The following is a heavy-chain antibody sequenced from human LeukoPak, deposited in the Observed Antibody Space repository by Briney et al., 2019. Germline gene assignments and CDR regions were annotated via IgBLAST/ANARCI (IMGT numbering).Heavy chain of an antibody. V-gene: IGHV3-21*01. CDR3: ARDWLAYCGGDCYPNAFDI. CDR2: ISSSSSYI. CDR1: GFTFSSYS. J-gene: IGHJ3*02. Sequence: GGSLRLSCAASGFTFSSYSMNWVRQAPGKGREWVSSISSSSSYIYYADSVKGRFTISRDNAKNSLYLQMNSLRAEDTAVYYCARDWLAYCGGDCYPNAFDIWGQGTMVTVSS. D-gene: IGHD2-21*02.